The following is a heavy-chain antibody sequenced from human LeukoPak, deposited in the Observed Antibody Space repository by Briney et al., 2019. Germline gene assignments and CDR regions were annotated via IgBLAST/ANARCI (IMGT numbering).Heavy chain of an antibody. Sequence: GESLKISCKGSGYTFHSYWIAWVRQMPGKGLEWMGIIYPGDSDTRYSPSFQGQVTISADKSIRTAYLQWSSLKASDTAMYYCARRARGVKGNWFDPWGQGTLVTVSS. V-gene: IGHV5-51*01. J-gene: IGHJ5*02. D-gene: IGHD3-10*01. CDR1: GYTFHSYW. CDR3: ARRARGVKGNWFDP. CDR2: IYPGDSDT.